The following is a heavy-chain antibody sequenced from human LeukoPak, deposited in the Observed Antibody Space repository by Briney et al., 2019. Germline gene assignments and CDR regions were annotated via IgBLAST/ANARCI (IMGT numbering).Heavy chain of an antibody. J-gene: IGHJ4*02. CDR1: GFTFSTYA. CDR3: AKGQWELPTDFDY. D-gene: IGHD1-26*01. V-gene: IGHV3-23*01. CDR2: ISGSGGST. Sequence: GGPLRLSCAASGFTFSTYAMSWVRQAPGKGLDWVSAISGSGGSTYYADSVKGRFTISRDNSKNTLYLQMNSLRAEDTAVYYCAKGQWELPTDFDYWGQGTLVTVSS.